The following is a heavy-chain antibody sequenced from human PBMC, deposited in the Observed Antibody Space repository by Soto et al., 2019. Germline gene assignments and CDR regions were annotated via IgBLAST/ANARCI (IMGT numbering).Heavy chain of an antibody. D-gene: IGHD3-22*01. CDR3: ARVGCSGNFCYDGLDV. Sequence: PGGSLRLSCAASGFTFSDYYMTWIRQAPGKGLECISYISKSASTIKYAESVKGRFTISRDNAKNSLSLQMNSLRAEDTAVYYCARVGCSGNFCYDGLDVWGHGTAVTVSS. CDR1: GFTFSDYY. J-gene: IGHJ6*02. V-gene: IGHV3-11*01. CDR2: ISKSASTI.